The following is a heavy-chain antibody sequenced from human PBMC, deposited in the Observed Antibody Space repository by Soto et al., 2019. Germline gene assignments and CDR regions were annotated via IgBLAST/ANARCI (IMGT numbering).Heavy chain of an antibody. CDR1: GGSLSSGGYF. Sequence: NLSLSHNVSGGSLSSGGYFWSWIRQPPGKGLEWIGYIYYSGSTYYNPALKSRVTISVDTSKNQFSLKLSSVTAADTAVYYCSRRSIAAAGWWFDPWGQGTLVTVSS. V-gene: IGHV4-31*03. J-gene: IGHJ5*02. CDR2: IYYSGST. D-gene: IGHD6-13*01. CDR3: SRRSIAAAGWWFDP.